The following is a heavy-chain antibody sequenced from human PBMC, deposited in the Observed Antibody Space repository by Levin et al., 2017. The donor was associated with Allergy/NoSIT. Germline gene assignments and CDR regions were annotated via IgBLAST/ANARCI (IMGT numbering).Heavy chain of an antibody. CDR3: ARGRSGNSNNYYYYYLDD. Sequence: SQTLSLTCTVSGGSISSGGYYWSWIRQHSGKGLEWIGYIYFSGSTSYNPSLKSRVTMSIDMSKNQFSLKLSSVTAADTAVYYCARGRSGNSNNYYYYYLDDWGRGTTVTVSS. J-gene: IGHJ6*03. CDR1: GGSISSGGYY. CDR2: IYFSGST. V-gene: IGHV4-31*03.